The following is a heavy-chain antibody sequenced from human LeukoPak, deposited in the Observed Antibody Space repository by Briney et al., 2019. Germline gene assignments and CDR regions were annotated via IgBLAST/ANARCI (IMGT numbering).Heavy chain of an antibody. Sequence: GGSLRLSCAASGFTFSTYALSWVRHAPGKGLEWVSSISGGAGGTYYADSVKGRFTISRDNSKNTLYLQMHSLRAEDTAVYYCAKNWVASSWFNWFDPWGQGTLVTVSS. CDR3: AKNWVASSWFNWFDP. CDR2: ISGGAGGT. J-gene: IGHJ5*02. D-gene: IGHD6-13*01. CDR1: GFTFSTYA. V-gene: IGHV3-23*01.